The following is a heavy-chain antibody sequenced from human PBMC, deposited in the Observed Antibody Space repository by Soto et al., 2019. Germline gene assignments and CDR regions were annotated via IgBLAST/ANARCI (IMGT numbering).Heavy chain of an antibody. J-gene: IGHJ6*02. CDR1: GGSISSYY. Sequence: PSETLSLTCTVSGGSISSYYWSLIRQPPGKGLEWIGYIDCSGSTNYNPSLKSRVTISVDTSKNQFSLKLSSVTAADTAVYYCARVGRLQPFSALRGYYYGMDVWGQRTTVTVSS. CDR3: ARVGRLQPFSALRGYYYGMDV. D-gene: IGHD3-10*01. CDR2: IDCSGST. V-gene: IGHV4-59*01.